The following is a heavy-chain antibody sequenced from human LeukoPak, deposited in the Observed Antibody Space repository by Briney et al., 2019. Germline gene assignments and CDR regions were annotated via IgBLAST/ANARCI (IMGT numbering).Heavy chain of an antibody. D-gene: IGHD6-13*01. CDR1: GGSISNSNYY. Sequence: SETLSLTCTVSGGSISNSNYYGGWIRQPPGKGLEWIGNIYYSGSIYYNPSLKSRVTISVDTSKNQFSLMLSSATAADTAVYYCARGNRKGKTAAGIVDWGQGTLVTVSS. CDR3: ARGNRKGKTAAGIVD. CDR2: IYYSGSI. J-gene: IGHJ4*02. V-gene: IGHV4-39*01.